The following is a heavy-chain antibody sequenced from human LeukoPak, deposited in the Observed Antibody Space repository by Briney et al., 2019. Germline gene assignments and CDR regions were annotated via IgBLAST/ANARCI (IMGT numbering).Heavy chain of an antibody. CDR1: GGTFSSYA. J-gene: IGHJ6*03. V-gene: IGHV1-69*05. CDR3: ARGAKQLLTFRAYYYYYYMDV. CDR2: IIPIFGTA. Sequence: SVKVSCKASGGTFSSYAISWVRQAPGQGLEWMGGIIPIFGTANYAQKFQGRVTITTDESTSTAYMELSSLRSEDTAVYYCARGAKQLLTFRAYYYYYYMDVWGKGTTVTVSS. D-gene: IGHD2-2*01.